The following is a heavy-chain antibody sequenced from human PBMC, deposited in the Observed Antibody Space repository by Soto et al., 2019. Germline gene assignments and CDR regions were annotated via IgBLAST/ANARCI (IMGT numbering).Heavy chain of an antibody. D-gene: IGHD3-22*01. V-gene: IGHV3-53*01. CDR2: FYTGGST. CDR3: ARWGFYDSSGYYGYYYYGMDV. J-gene: IGHJ6*02. Sequence: GGSLRLSCAASGFTVSSNYMSWVRQAPGKGLEWVSVFYTGGSTYYADSVKGRFTISRDNSKNTLSLQMNSLRAEDTAVYYCARWGFYDSSGYYGYYYYGMDVWGQGTTVTVSS. CDR1: GFTVSSNY.